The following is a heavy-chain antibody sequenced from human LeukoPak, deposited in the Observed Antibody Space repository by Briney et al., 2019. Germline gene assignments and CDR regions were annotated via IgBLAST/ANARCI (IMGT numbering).Heavy chain of an antibody. CDR2: ISSSSNYI. V-gene: IGHV3-21*01. D-gene: IGHD3-22*01. J-gene: IGHJ5*02. CDR1: GFSFSSYS. CDR3: ARDSRHYDSSGYYYGWFDP. Sequence: GGSLRLSCAASGFSFSSYSMTWVRQAPGKGLEWVSSISSSSNYIYYADSVKGRFTISRDNAKNSLYLQMNSLRAEDTAVYYCARDSRHYDSSGYYYGWFDPWGQGTLVTVSS.